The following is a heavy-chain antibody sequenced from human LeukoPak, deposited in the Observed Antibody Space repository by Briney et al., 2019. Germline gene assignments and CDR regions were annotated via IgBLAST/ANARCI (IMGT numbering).Heavy chain of an antibody. CDR3: AREEAIAVAGSLDY. CDR2: IIPIFGTA. Sequence: SVKVSCKASGGTFSSYAISWVRQAPGQGLEWMGGIIPIFGTANYAQKFQGRVTITADESTSTVYMELSSLRSEDTAVYYCAREEAIAVAGSLDYWGQGTLVTVSS. CDR1: GGTFSSYA. D-gene: IGHD6-19*01. V-gene: IGHV1-69*01. J-gene: IGHJ4*02.